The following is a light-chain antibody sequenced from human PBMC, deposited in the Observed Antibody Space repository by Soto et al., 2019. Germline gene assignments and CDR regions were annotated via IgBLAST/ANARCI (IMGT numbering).Light chain of an antibody. Sequence: AIQLTQSPSSLSASVGDRVTIACRASQGFRKAVAWYQQKPGQAPKLLIYDASSLESGVPSRFSGSDSGTDFTLTISSLQPEDSATYYCQQFHDYPITFGQGTRLEIK. J-gene: IGKJ5*01. CDR2: DAS. CDR1: QGFRKA. V-gene: IGKV1D-13*01. CDR3: QQFHDYPIT.